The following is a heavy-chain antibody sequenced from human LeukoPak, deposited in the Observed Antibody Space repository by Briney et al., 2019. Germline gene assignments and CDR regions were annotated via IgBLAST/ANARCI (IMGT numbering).Heavy chain of an antibody. Sequence: GGSLRLSCAASGFTFSSYAMSWVRQAPGKGLEWVSAIRGSGGSTYYADSVKGRFTISRDNSKNTLYLQMNSLRAEDTAVYYCAKYRRAVRDFFDYWGQGTLVTVSS. J-gene: IGHJ4*02. D-gene: IGHD3-16*02. CDR2: IRGSGGST. CDR3: AKYRRAVRDFFDY. CDR1: GFTFSSYA. V-gene: IGHV3-23*01.